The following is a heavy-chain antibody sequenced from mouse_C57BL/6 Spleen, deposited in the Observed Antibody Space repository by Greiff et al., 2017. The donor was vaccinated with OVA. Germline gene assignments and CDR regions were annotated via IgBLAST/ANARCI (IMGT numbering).Heavy chain of an antibody. Sequence: EVQGVESGGGLVKPGGSLKLSCAASGFTFSSYTMSWVRQTPEKRLEWVATISGGGGNTYYPDSVKGRFTISRDNAKNTLYLQMSSLRSEDTALYYCARQGYYGSSPRYFDVWGTGTTVTVSS. D-gene: IGHD1-1*01. CDR1: GFTFSSYT. CDR2: ISGGGGNT. V-gene: IGHV5-9*01. CDR3: ARQGYYGSSPRYFDV. J-gene: IGHJ1*03.